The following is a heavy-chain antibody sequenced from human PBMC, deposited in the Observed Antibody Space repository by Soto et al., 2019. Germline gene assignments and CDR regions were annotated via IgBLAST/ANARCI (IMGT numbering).Heavy chain of an antibody. CDR3: ANDPVVTAAIHPDDAFDI. CDR2: ISGSGGST. CDR1: GFTFSSYA. Sequence: GWLGGGCAASGFTFSSYAVSWVRQAPGKGLEWVSAISGSGGSTYYADSVKGRFTISRDNSKNTLYLQMNRLRAEDTAVYYSANDPVVTAAIHPDDAFDIWGQGTMVTV. J-gene: IGHJ3*02. D-gene: IGHD2-2*01. V-gene: IGHV3-23*01.